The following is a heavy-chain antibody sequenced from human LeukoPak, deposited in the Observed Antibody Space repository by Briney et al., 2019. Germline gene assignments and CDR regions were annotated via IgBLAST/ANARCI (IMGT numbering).Heavy chain of an antibody. CDR3: AREISGY. Sequence: RGSLRLSCAASGITISSNYMNWVRQAPGKGLEWVAIIYSGGSTYYADSVKGRFTISRDNSKNTLYLQMNSLRAEDTAVYYCAREISGYWGQGTLVTVSS. CDR2: IYSGGST. D-gene: IGHD1-26*01. V-gene: IGHV3-66*01. J-gene: IGHJ4*02. CDR1: GITISSNY.